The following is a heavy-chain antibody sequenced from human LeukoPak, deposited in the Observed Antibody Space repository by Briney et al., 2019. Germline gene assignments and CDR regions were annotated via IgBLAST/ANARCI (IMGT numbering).Heavy chain of an antibody. D-gene: IGHD3-22*01. CDR3: ARGDSSGYYYYYYMDV. Sequence: GGSLRLSCAASGFTFSSYAMSWVRQAPGKGLEWVSAISGSGGSTYYADSVKGRFTISRDNSKNTLYLQMNSLRAEDTAVYYCARGDSSGYYYYYYMDVWGKGTTVTISS. V-gene: IGHV3-23*01. J-gene: IGHJ6*03. CDR1: GFTFSSYA. CDR2: ISGSGGST.